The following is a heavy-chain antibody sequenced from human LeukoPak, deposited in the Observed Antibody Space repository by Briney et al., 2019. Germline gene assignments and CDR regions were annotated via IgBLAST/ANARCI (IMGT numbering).Heavy chain of an antibody. V-gene: IGHV3-21*01. CDR2: ISSSSYI. Sequence: GGSLRLSCAASGFTFSSYSMNWVRQAPGKGLEWVSSISSSSYIYYADSVKGRFTISRDNAKNSLYLQMNSLRAEGTAVYYCAGETYSRSWDYYYYGMDVWGQGTTVTVSS. CDR3: AGETYSRSWDYYYYGMDV. J-gene: IGHJ6*02. CDR1: GFTFSSYS. D-gene: IGHD6-13*01.